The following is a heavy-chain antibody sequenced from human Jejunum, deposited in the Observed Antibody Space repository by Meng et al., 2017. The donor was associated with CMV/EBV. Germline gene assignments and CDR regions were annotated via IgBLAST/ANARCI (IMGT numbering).Heavy chain of an antibody. J-gene: IGHJ4*02. V-gene: IGHV4-31*03. D-gene: IGHD6-19*01. Sequence: QWQLPESRPGLSKPSQTLSLTCTVSGGSVRSGGYYWTWIRQHPGKGLEWFRHIYYSGSTFYNPSLKRRVIISIDTSKNQFSLNLRSVTAADTAVYYCARVSSGWDYFDYWGQGTLVTVSS. CDR3: ARVSSGWDYFDY. CDR2: IYYSGST. CDR1: GGSVRSGGYY.